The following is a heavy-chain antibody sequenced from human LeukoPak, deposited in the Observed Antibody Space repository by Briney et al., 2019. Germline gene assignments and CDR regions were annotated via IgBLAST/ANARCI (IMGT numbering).Heavy chain of an antibody. CDR2: IYISGST. CDR3: ARALNPLTGTYYFDY. D-gene: IGHD4/OR15-4a*01. Sequence: SETLSLTCSVSGASINSHYWTWIRQPAGKGLEWIGRIYISGSTNYSPSLKSRVTMSVDTSKNQFSLNLISVTAADTAVYYCARALNPLTGTYYFDYWGQGTLVTVSS. J-gene: IGHJ4*02. V-gene: IGHV4-4*07. CDR1: GASINSHY.